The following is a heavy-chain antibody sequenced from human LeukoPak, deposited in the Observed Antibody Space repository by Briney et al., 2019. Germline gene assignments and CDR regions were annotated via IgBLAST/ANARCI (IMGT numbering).Heavy chain of an antibody. CDR3: ARGGRYDDFDY. CDR1: GASISSFF. J-gene: IGHJ4*02. CDR2: IFYAGKT. Sequence: SETLSLTCTVSGASISSFFWSWIRQPPGKGLEWVGYIFYAGKTKSNPSLKSRVTISLDTSKKQFSLKLSSVTAADTAVYYCARGGRYDDFDYWGQGTLVTVSS. V-gene: IGHV4-59*01. D-gene: IGHD3-16*01.